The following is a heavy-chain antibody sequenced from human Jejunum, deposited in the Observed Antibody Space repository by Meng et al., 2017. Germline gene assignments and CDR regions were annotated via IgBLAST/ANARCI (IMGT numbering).Heavy chain of an antibody. CDR1: GFSFSDFY. V-gene: IGHV3-11*01. CDR3: ARDHLPFGWFDP. CDR2: ISGRSSAI. Sequence: GRLVECGGGLAKPGGSLRLSCAASGFSFSDFYMTWIRQAPGKGLEWVAYISGRSSAIYYADSVRGRFTISRDNAKNSVYLQMNSLRAEDTAVYYCARDHLPFGWFDPWGQGTLVTVSS. D-gene: IGHD3-16*01. J-gene: IGHJ5*02.